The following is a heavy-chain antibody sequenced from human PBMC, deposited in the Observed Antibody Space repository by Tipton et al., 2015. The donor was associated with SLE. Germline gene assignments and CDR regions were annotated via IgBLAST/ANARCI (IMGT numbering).Heavy chain of an antibody. J-gene: IGHJ5*02. Sequence: TLSLTCAVYGGSLSGYYGSWIRQPPGKGLEWIGEINHSGSTNYSPSLKSRVTISIDTSKNQFSLRLSSVTAADTAVYYCAKDSGDYDFGQDPWGRGTLVTVSS. CDR3: AKDSGDYDFGQDP. V-gene: IGHV4-34*01. CDR2: INHSGST. CDR1: GGSLSGYY. D-gene: IGHD3-3*01.